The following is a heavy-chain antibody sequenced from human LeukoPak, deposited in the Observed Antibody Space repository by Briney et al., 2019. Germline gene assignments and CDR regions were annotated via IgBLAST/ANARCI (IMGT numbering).Heavy chain of an antibody. CDR3: AKGCAASCYSDFDY. J-gene: IGHJ4*02. CDR1: GFTFSNYA. Sequence: GGSLRLSCAASGFTFSNYAMSWVRQAPGKELECVSGISGSGGSTYYADSVKGRFTISRDNSKNPLYLQMNSLRAEDTAIYYCAKGCAASCYSDFDYWGQGTPVTVSS. D-gene: IGHD2-15*01. CDR2: ISGSGGST. V-gene: IGHV3-23*01.